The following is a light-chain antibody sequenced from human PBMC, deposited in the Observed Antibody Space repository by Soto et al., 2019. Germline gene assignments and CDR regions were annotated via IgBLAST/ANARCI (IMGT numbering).Light chain of an antibody. CDR3: QQYTTSSFT. Sequence: EIVMTQSPATLSVSTKERATLSCRASQSVSANLAWYQQKPGQAPRVLIYGASSRATGIPDRFSGSGSGADFTLTISRLEPEDFAVYYCQQYTTSSFTFGPGAKVD. V-gene: IGKV3D-15*01. CDR1: QSVSAN. J-gene: IGKJ3*01. CDR2: GAS.